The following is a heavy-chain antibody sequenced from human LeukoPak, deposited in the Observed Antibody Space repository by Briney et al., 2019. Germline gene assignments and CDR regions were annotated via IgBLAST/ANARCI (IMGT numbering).Heavy chain of an antibody. Sequence: PGGSLRLSCAASGFTFSDYYMSWVRQAPGKGLEWVANIKQDGSEKYYVDSVKGRFTISRDNAKNTLNLQMNSLRAEDTAVYYCARDLGQYYDTSDNWFDPWGQGTLVTVSS. CDR1: GFTFSDYY. CDR3: ARDLGQYYDTSDNWFDP. V-gene: IGHV3-7*01. CDR2: IKQDGSEK. J-gene: IGHJ5*02. D-gene: IGHD3-22*01.